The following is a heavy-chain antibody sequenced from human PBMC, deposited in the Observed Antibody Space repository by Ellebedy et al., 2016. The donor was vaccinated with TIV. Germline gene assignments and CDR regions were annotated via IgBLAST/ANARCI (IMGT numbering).Heavy chain of an antibody. CDR2: ISTYNGNT. CDR1: GYKFISYG. Sequence: AASVKVSCKASGYKFISYGISWVRQAPGQGLEWMGWISTYNGNTKSAQKVQGRVTITTETSTSTSYMELRSLRSDDTAVYYCARDHLLGHTHFDYWGQGTLVTVSS. CDR3: ARDHLLGHTHFDY. V-gene: IGHV1-18*04. D-gene: IGHD1-26*01. J-gene: IGHJ4*02.